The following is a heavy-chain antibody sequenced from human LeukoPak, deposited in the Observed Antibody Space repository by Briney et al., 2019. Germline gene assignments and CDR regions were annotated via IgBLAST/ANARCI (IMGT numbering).Heavy chain of an antibody. J-gene: IGHJ2*01. D-gene: IGHD3-22*01. CDR3: ARRAVVVVLTTNHWYIDL. Sequence: SETLSLTCTVSGGSISSSYWSWIRQPPGKGLEWIGYIYYSGSTNYNPSLKSRVTISVDTSKNQFSLKLSSVTAAETAVYYCARRAVVVVLTTNHWYIDLWGRGTVLTVSS. CDR1: GGSISSSY. V-gene: IGHV4-59*08. CDR2: IYYSGST.